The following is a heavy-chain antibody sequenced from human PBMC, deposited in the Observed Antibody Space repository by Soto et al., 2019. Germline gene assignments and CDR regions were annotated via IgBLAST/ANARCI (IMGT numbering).Heavy chain of an antibody. CDR1: GGSLSNYG. D-gene: IGHD4-17*01. CDR2: IIPVFGTA. V-gene: IGHV1-69*13. Sequence: GASVKVSCKASGGSLSNYGISWVRQAPGRGLEWMGGIIPVFGTANYAQKFQGRVTITADESTNIVYMDVTSLRSEDTAVYYCARGDATKIVVTTYYAMDVWGQGTTVTVSS. CDR3: ARGDATKIVVTTYYAMDV. J-gene: IGHJ6*02.